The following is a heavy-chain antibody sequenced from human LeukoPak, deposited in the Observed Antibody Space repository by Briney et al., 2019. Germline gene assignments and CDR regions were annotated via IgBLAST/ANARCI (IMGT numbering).Heavy chain of an antibody. V-gene: IGHV3-30*18. CDR2: ISYDGRNK. CDR3: ANGYCTNGVCYPYYYYYMDV. D-gene: IGHD2-8*01. Sequence: GGSLRLSCAASGFTFSSYGMHWVRQAPGKGLEWVAVISYDGRNKYYADSVKGRFTISRDNSKNTLYLQMNSLRAEDTAVYYCANGYCTNGVCYPYYYYYMDVWGKGTTVTVSS. J-gene: IGHJ6*03. CDR1: GFTFSSYG.